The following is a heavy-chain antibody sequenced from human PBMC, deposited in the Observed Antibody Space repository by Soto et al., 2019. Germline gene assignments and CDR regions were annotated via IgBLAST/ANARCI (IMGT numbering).Heavy chain of an antibody. Sequence: SVKVSCKASGGTFSSYAISWVRQAPGQGLEWMGGIIPIFGTANYAQKFQGRVTITADESTSTAYMELSSLRSEDTAVYYCAREPPGLDDSSGYYFSWGQGTLVTVSS. CDR2: IIPIFGTA. CDR1: GGTFSSYA. V-gene: IGHV1-69*13. D-gene: IGHD3-22*01. J-gene: IGHJ5*02. CDR3: AREPPGLDDSSGYYFS.